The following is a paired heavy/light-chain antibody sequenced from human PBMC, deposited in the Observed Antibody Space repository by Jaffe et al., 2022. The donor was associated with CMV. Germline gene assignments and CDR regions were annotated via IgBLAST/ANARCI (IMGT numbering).Heavy chain of an antibody. Sequence: EVQLVESGGGLVQPGGSLRLSCTSSGFTFSDHYMDWVRQAPGKGLEWVGRIRNRAYGGTTEYAASVKGRFTISRDDSQNSLYLQMNSLITEDTAVYYCSRGSSGNNWLSSDWFDLWGQGTLVTVSS. J-gene: IGHJ5*02. V-gene: IGHV3-72*01. D-gene: IGHD1-20*01. CDR3: SRGSSGNNWLSSDWFDL. CDR2: IRNRAYGGTT. CDR1: GFTFSDHY.
Light chain of an antibody. CDR2: AAS. CDR1: PGIANN. Sequence: DIKMTQSPSAMSASVGDRVTITCRASPGIANNLAWFQQKPGKVPKRLIYAASNLQSGVPSRFSGGGSGTEFTLTISSLQPEDFATYYCLQHDSYPLTFGGGTKVEIK. V-gene: IGKV1-17*03. CDR3: LQHDSYPLT. J-gene: IGKJ4*01.